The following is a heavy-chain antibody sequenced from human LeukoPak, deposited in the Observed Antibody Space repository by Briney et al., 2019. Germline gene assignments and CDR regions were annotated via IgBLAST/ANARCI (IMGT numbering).Heavy chain of an antibody. CDR1: GFTFSNYR. V-gene: IGHV3-21*01. Sequence: GGSLRLSCEASGFTFSNYRMNWVRQAPGKGLEWVSSIGSSSSYIYYADSAKGRFTISRDNAKKSMYLQMNSLRAEDTAVYYCSRDLTSGAFDIWGQGTMVTVSS. J-gene: IGHJ3*02. CDR3: SRDLTSGAFDI. CDR2: IGSSSSYI.